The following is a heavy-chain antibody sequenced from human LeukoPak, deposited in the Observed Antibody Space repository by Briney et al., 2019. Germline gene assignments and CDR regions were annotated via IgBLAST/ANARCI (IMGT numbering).Heavy chain of an antibody. CDR1: GSTFSSYA. CDR2: ISYDGSDK. Sequence: GGSLRLSCAASGSTFSSYAMHWVRQAPGKGLEWVAVISYDGSDKYYTDSVKGRFTISRDNSKNTLYLQMNSLRAEDTAVYYCARDIVVVVARKYAMDVWGQGTTVTVSS. D-gene: IGHD2-15*01. J-gene: IGHJ6*02. CDR3: ARDIVVVVARKYAMDV. V-gene: IGHV3-30*04.